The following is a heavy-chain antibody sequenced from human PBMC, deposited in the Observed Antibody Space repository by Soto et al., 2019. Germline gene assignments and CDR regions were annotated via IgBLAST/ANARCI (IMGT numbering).Heavy chain of an antibody. J-gene: IGHJ4*02. V-gene: IGHV4-31*03. Sequence: ASDTLSLTCTVSGGSISSGGYYWSWIRQHPGKGLEWIGYIYYSGSTYYNPSLKSRVTISVDTSKNQFSLKLSSVTAADTAVYYCARVAYYYDSSGYWVNFDYWGQGTLVTVSS. CDR1: GGSISSGGYY. CDR3: ARVAYYYDSSGYWVNFDY. D-gene: IGHD3-22*01. CDR2: IYYSGST.